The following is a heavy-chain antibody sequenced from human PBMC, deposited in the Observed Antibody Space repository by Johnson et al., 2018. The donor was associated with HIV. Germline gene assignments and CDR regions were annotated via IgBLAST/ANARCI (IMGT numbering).Heavy chain of an antibody. Sequence: VQLVESGGGLVKPGGSLRLSCAASGFTFSDYYMSWIRQAPGKGLESISYISSSGRTIYYADSVKGRFTMSRDNAKKSLYLQMNSLRAEDTAVYYCAREEGTDILTRGDAFDIWGQGTMVTVSS. D-gene: IGHD3-9*01. CDR1: GFTFSDYY. CDR3: AREEGTDILTRGDAFDI. CDR2: ISSSGRTI. V-gene: IGHV3-11*04. J-gene: IGHJ3*02.